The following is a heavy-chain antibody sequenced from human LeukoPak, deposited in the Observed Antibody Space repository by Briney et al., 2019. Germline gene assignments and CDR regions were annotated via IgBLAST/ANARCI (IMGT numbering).Heavy chain of an antibody. CDR3: AKDRVAVGWFDP. V-gene: IGHV3-23*01. CDR1: GFTFSSYA. D-gene: IGHD6-19*01. Sequence: VGSLRLSCAASGFTFSSYAMSWVRQAPGKGLEWVSAISGSGGSTYYADSVKGRFTISRDNSKNTLYLQMNSLRAEDTAVYYCAKDRVAVGWFDPWGQGTLVTVSS. CDR2: ISGSGGST. J-gene: IGHJ5*02.